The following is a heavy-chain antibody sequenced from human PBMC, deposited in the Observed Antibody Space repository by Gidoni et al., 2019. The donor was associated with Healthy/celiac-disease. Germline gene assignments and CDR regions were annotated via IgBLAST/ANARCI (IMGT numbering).Heavy chain of an antibody. D-gene: IGHD5-12*01. CDR2: ISGSGGST. CDR1: RFTFSSYA. CDR3: AKAPATTTEKPYWYFDL. Sequence: EVQFLESGGGLVHPGGSLRLSCSASRFTFSSYAMCWVRQAPGKGLEWASGISGSGGSTYYEESVKGRFTIARDNSKNSLYLQRSSLRAEDTAVYYCAKAPATTTEKPYWYFDLWGRGTLVTVSS. V-gene: IGHV3-23*01. J-gene: IGHJ2*01.